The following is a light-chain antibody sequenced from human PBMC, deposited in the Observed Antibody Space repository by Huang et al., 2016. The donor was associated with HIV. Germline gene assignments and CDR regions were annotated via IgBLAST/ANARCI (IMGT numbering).Light chain of an antibody. J-gene: IGKJ2*03. Sequence: DIAMTQSPDSLAVSLGERATISCVSSQSVLSPSNHRNHLAWYQQKPRQPPKLLICWASTRESGVPDRFRGSGSATDFTLTIDNLQAEDVALYFCQQYYSIPGFGQGTYVEV. CDR1: QSVLSPSNHRNH. CDR2: WAS. CDR3: QQYYSIPG. V-gene: IGKV4-1*01.